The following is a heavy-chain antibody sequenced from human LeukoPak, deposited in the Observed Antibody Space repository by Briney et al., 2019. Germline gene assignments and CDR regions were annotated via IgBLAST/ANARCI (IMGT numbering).Heavy chain of an antibody. D-gene: IGHD3-9*01. CDR2: FDPEDGET. Sequence: ASVKVSCKVSGYTLTELSMHWVRQAPGKGLEWMGGFDPEDGETIYAQKFQGRVTMTEDTSTDTAYMELSSLRSEDTAVYYCATSANYDILPGAFDIWGQGTMVTVSS. CDR3: ATSANYDILPGAFDI. V-gene: IGHV1-24*01. J-gene: IGHJ3*02. CDR1: GYTLTELS.